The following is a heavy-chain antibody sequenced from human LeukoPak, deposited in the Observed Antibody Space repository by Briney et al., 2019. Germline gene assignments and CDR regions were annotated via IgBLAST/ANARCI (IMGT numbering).Heavy chain of an antibody. J-gene: IGHJ4*02. Sequence: GGSLGLSCAASGFTFSSYGMHWVRQAPGKGLEWVAAIWFDGSNTYYVDSVKGRFTISRNNSNNTLYLQMNSLRAEDTAVYYCARDGLEMATPTGYWGQGTLVTVSS. V-gene: IGHV3-33*01. CDR3: ARDGLEMATPTGY. D-gene: IGHD5-24*01. CDR2: IWFDGSNT. CDR1: GFTFSSYG.